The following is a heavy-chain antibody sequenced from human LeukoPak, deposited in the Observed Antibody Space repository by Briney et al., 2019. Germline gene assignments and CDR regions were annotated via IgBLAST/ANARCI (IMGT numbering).Heavy chain of an antibody. J-gene: IGHJ5*02. V-gene: IGHV3-9*03. CDR1: GFTFDDYA. Sequence: GRSLRLSCAASGFTFDDYAMHWVRQAPGKGLEWVSGISWNSGSTGYADSVKGRFTISRDNAKNSLYLQMNSLRAEDMALYYCAKGRFLEWLPNNWFDPWGQGTLVAVSS. CDR3: AKGRFLEWLPNNWFDP. D-gene: IGHD3-3*01. CDR2: ISWNSGST.